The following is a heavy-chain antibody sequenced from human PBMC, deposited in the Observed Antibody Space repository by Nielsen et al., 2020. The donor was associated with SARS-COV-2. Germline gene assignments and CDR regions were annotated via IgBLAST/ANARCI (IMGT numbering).Heavy chain of an antibody. CDR3: ARRGKQLVSFDY. CDR1: GFTFSSYA. D-gene: IGHD6-6*01. V-gene: IGHV3-30-3*01. Sequence: GSLRLSCAASGFTFSSYAMHWVRQAPGKGLEWVAVISYDGSNKYYADSVKGRFTISRDNAKNSLYLQMNSLRAEDTAVYYCARRGKQLVSFDYWGQGTLVTVSS. CDR2: ISYDGSNK. J-gene: IGHJ4*02.